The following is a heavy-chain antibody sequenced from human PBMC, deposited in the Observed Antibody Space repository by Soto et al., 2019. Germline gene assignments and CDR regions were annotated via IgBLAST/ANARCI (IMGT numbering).Heavy chain of an antibody. Sequence: EVQLLESGGGLAQPGGSLRLSCAASGFTFSSYAMTWVRQAPGKGLEWVSVISGSGGDTFYADSVKGRFTISRDNSKNTVYLQMNSLRAEDTAVYFCAKAVISGYNRLPLAYWGQGTLVTVSS. CDR2: ISGSGGDT. CDR3: AKAVISGYNRLPLAY. D-gene: IGHD5-12*01. J-gene: IGHJ4*02. V-gene: IGHV3-23*01. CDR1: GFTFSSYA.